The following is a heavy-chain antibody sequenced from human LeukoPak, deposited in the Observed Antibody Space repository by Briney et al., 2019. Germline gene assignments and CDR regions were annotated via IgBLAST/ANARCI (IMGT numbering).Heavy chain of an antibody. J-gene: IGHJ5*02. Sequence: ASVTVSFKASGYSFGIFGISWVRQAPGQGLEWMGWISANNGNTKYSQNLQGRVTMTTDTSTSTAHMELRSLRSDDTAVYYCARVGVVVPAAWFDPWGQGTLVTVSS. CDR2: ISANNGNT. D-gene: IGHD2-2*01. CDR3: ARVGVVVPAAWFDP. V-gene: IGHV1-18*01. CDR1: GYSFGIFG.